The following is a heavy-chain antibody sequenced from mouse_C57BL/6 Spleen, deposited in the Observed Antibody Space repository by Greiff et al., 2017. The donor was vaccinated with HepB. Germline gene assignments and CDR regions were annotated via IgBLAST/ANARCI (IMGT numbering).Heavy chain of an antibody. CDR3: ARDYYGSSHWYFDV. D-gene: IGHD1-1*01. J-gene: IGHJ1*03. CDR1: GFTFSSYA. Sequence: EVQLVESGGGLVKPGESLKLSCAASGFTFSSYAMSWVRQTPEKRLEWVATISDGGSYTYYPDNVKGRFTISRDNAKNNLYLQMSHLKSEDTAMYYCARDYYGSSHWYFDVWGTGTTVTVSS. CDR2: ISDGGSYT. V-gene: IGHV5-4*01.